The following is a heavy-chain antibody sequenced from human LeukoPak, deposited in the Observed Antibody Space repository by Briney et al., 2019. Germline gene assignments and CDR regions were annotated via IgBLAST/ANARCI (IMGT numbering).Heavy chain of an antibody. CDR2: ISSKSTYI. CDR1: GFAFSSYS. D-gene: IGHD3-22*01. Sequence: SGGSLRLSCAASGFAFSSYSMNWVRQTPGKRLEWVSSISSKSTYIKYADSVKGRFTISRDNSKNTLYLQMNSLTVEDTAVYYCARDRNTYYNSNNYYTLGDYWGQGTLVTVSS. CDR3: ARDRNTYYNSNNYYTLGDY. J-gene: IGHJ4*02. V-gene: IGHV3-21*01.